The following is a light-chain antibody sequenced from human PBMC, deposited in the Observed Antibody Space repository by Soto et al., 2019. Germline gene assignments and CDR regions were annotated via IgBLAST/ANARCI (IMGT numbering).Light chain of an antibody. Sequence: EIVLTQSPGTLSLSPGERATLSCRARQSISSSYLAWYQQKSGQAPRPLIYGASSRATGIPDRFSGSGSGTDFTLTISRLEPEDFAVYYCQQYVSSPWTFGQGTKVEIK. CDR2: GAS. CDR1: QSISSSY. V-gene: IGKV3-20*01. CDR3: QQYVSSPWT. J-gene: IGKJ1*01.